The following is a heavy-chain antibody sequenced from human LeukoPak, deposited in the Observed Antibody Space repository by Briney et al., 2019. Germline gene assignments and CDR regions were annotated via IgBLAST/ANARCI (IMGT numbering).Heavy chain of an antibody. CDR3: ARARGWGHYYYYGMDV. D-gene: IGHD1-26*01. V-gene: IGHV1-46*01. Sequence: ASVKVSCKASGYTFTSYYMHWVRQAPGQGLEWMGIINPSGGSTSYAQKFQGRVTMTRDTSTSTVYMERSSLRSEDSAVYYCARARGWGHYYYYGMDVWGQGTTVTVSS. CDR1: GYTFTSYY. CDR2: INPSGGST. J-gene: IGHJ6*02.